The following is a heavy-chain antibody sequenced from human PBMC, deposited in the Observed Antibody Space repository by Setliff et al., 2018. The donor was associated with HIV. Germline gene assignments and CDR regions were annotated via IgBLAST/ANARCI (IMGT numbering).Heavy chain of an antibody. D-gene: IGHD3-10*01. CDR2: INHSGST. V-gene: IGHV4-34*01. CDR3: AVRGRPYYYGSGSYYYFDY. CDR1: GGSFSDYY. Sequence: KTSETLSLTCAVYGGSFSDYYWSWIRQPPGKGLEWIGEINHSGSTNYNPSLKSRVTISVDTSKNQFSLKLSSVTAADTAVYYCAVRGRPYYYGSGSYYYFDYWGQGTLVTVSS. J-gene: IGHJ4*02.